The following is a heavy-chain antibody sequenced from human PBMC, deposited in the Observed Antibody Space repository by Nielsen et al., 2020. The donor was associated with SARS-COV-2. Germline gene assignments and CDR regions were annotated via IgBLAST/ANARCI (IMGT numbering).Heavy chain of an antibody. Sequence: ASVKVSCKASGYTFTSYDINWVRQATGQGLEWMGWMNPNSGNTGYAQKFQGRVTMTRNTSISTAYMELSSLRSEDTAVYYCARDPTPHYCSGGSCYSGWFDPWGQGTLVTVSS. J-gene: IGHJ5*02. CDR1: GYTFTSYD. D-gene: IGHD2-15*01. V-gene: IGHV1-8*01. CDR2: MNPNSGNT. CDR3: ARDPTPHYCSGGSCYSGWFDP.